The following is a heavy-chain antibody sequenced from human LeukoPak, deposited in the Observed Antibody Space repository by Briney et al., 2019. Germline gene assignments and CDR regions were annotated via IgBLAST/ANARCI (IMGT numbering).Heavy chain of an antibody. Sequence: PSETLSLTRTVSGYSISSGYYWGWIRQPPGKGLEWIGSIYHSGSTYYNPSLKSRVTISVDTSKNQFSLKLSSVTAADTAVYYCARGNYDFWSGYKYNWFDPWGQGTLVTVSS. CDR1: GYSISSGYY. CDR2: IYHSGST. J-gene: IGHJ5*02. CDR3: ARGNYDFWSGYKYNWFDP. V-gene: IGHV4-38-2*02. D-gene: IGHD3-3*01.